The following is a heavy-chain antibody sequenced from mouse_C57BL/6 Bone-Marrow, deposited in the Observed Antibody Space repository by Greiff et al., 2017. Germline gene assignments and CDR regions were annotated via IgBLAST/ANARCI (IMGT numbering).Heavy chain of an antibody. CDR1: GYSITSGYY. CDR3: AREVRRAWFAY. J-gene: IGHJ3*01. CDR2: ISYDGSN. V-gene: IGHV3-6*01. Sequence: EVQLVESGPGLVKPSQSLSLTCSVTGYSITSGYYWNWIRQFPGNKLEWMGYISYDGSNNYNPSLKNRISITRDTSKNQFFLKLNSVTTEDTATYYCAREVRRAWFAYWGQGTLVTVSA.